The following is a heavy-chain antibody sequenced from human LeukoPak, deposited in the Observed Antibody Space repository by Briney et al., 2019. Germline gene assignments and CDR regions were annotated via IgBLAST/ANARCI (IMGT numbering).Heavy chain of an antibody. D-gene: IGHD3-16*01. Sequence: GGSLRLSCAASGFTFSSYAMSWVRQAPGKGLEWVSAISGSGGSTYYADSVKGRFTISRDNSKNTLYLQMDTLRAEDTAVYYCARGSGQFRVYAMDVWGQGTTVTVSS. V-gene: IGHV3-23*01. CDR2: ISGSGGST. CDR3: ARGSGQFRVYAMDV. CDR1: GFTFSSYA. J-gene: IGHJ6*02.